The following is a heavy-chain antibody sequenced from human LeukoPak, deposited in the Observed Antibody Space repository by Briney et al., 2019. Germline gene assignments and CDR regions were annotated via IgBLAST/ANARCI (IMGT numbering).Heavy chain of an antibody. CDR2: IYTSGST. J-gene: IGHJ3*02. CDR1: GGSISSGSYF. D-gene: IGHD1-1*01. V-gene: IGHV4-61*09. CDR3: ARGVQPVHESDAFDM. Sequence: SETLSLTCTVSGGSISSGSYFWSWIRQPAGKGLEWIGHIYTSGSTNYSPSLKSRVTISVDTSKNQFSLKLNSVTPEDTAVYYCARGVQPVHESDAFDMWGQGTTVTVSS.